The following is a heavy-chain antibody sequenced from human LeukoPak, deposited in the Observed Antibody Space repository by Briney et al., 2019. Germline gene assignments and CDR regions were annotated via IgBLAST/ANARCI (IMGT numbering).Heavy chain of an antibody. V-gene: IGHV3-9*01. CDR1: GFTFDDYA. D-gene: IGHD3-10*01. CDR2: ISWNSGSI. CDR3: AKCLMVRGEYYFDY. Sequence: GGSLRLSCAASGFTFDDYAMHWVRQAPGKGLEWVSGISWNSGSIGYADSVKGRFTISRDNAKNSLYLQMNSLRAEDTALYYCAKCLMVRGEYYFDYWGQGTLVTVSS. J-gene: IGHJ4*02.